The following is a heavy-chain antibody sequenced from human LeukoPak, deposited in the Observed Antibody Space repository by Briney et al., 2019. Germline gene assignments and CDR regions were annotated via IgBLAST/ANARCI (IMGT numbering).Heavy chain of an antibody. J-gene: IGHJ5*02. D-gene: IGHD6-13*01. CDR3: ARRGIAAAGTNWFDP. CDR2: IYPGDSDT. Sequence: PGESLKISCEGSGYSFTSYWIGWVRQMPGKGLEWMGIIYPGDSDTRYRTSFQGQVTISADKSISTAYLQWSSLKASDTAMYYCARRGIAAAGTNWFDPWGQGTLVTVSS. CDR1: GYSFTSYW. V-gene: IGHV5-51*03.